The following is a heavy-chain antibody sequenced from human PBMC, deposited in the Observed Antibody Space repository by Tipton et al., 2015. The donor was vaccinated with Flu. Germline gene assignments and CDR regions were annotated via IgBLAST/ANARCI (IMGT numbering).Heavy chain of an antibody. Sequence: RSLRLSCAASGFSFRTYAMHWVRQAPGKGLEWVAVISYDGNGKYYADSVKGPFTISRDNSENTLYLQMNSLRGEDTAVYFCAKGDCSSTSCYEMDVWGQGTTVIVSS. CDR1: GFSFRTYA. CDR3: AKGDCSSTSCYEMDV. J-gene: IGHJ6*02. CDR2: ISYDGNGK. D-gene: IGHD2-2*01. V-gene: IGHV3-30*18.